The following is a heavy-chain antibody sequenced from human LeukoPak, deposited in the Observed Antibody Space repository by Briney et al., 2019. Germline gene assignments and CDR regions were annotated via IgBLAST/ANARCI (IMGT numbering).Heavy chain of an antibody. CDR2: ISASRGIT. J-gene: IGHJ6*03. CDR3: VRGSLASGVVVYYYYYLDV. D-gene: IGHD3-3*01. Sequence: PGGSLRLSCAASGFTFSTYTMNWVRQAPGKGLEWVSAISASRGITYYADSVKGRFTISRDNAKNSLYLQMNSLRAEDTAVYYCVRGSLASGVVVYYYYYLDVWGKGTTVTVSS. CDR1: GFTFSTYT. V-gene: IGHV3-23*01.